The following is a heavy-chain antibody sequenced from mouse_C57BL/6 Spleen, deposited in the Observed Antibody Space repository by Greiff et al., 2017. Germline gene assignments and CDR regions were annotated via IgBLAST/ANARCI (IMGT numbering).Heavy chain of an antibody. CDR1: GYSFTDYN. D-gene: IGHD1-1*01. J-gene: IGHJ3*01. CDR3: AREGGITTVVATDAY. V-gene: IGHV1-39*01. CDR2: INPNYGTT. Sequence: EVQLQQSGPELVKPGASVKISCKASGYSFTDYNMNWVKQSNGKSLEWIGVINPNYGTTSYNQKFKGKATLTVDQSSSTAYMQLNSLTSEDSAVYYCAREGGITTVVATDAYWGQGTLVTVSA.